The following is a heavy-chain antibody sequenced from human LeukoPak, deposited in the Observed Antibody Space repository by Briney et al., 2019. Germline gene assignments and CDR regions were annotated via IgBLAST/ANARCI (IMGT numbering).Heavy chain of an antibody. CDR3: TRGIQLNY. D-gene: IGHD5-18*01. Sequence: GGSLRLSCAASGFTFGNYWMSWVRQAPGKGLEWVANIKQDGSEKYYVDSVKGRFTISRDNAKNSLYLQMNSLRAEDTAVYYCTRGIQLNYWGQGTLVTVSS. J-gene: IGHJ4*02. V-gene: IGHV3-7*04. CDR2: IKQDGSEK. CDR1: GFTFGNYW.